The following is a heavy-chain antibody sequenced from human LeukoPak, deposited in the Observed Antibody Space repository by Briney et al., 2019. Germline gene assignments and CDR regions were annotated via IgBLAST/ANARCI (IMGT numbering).Heavy chain of an antibody. J-gene: IGHJ4*02. CDR1: GYTFTSYY. CDR3: ASRSSTVAKFPFHY. V-gene: IGHV1-2*02. Sequence: GASVKVSCKASGYTFTSYYMHWVRQAPGQGLEWMGWINPNNGGTNYARGFQGRVTMTRDTSISTAYMELTGLTSDDTAVYYCASRSSTVAKFPFHYWGQGTLVTVSS. CDR2: INPNNGGT. D-gene: IGHD4-17*01.